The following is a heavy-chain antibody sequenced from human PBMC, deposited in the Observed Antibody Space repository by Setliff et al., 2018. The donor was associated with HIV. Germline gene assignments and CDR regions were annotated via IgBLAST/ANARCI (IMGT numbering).Heavy chain of an antibody. CDR2: IFSSGIT. CDR3: ARDPYVPHTCYEDFTFDS. V-gene: IGHV4-61*02. CDR1: GGSISSGSYF. Sequence: PSETLSLTCTVSGGSISSGSYFWNWVRQPAGKGLEWIGRIFSSGITNYNHTLKSQLTISLDTSKNQVSLQVTSVTAEDKAVYYCARDPYVPHTCYEDFTFDSWGQGTLVTVSS. J-gene: IGHJ4*02. D-gene: IGHD2-2*01.